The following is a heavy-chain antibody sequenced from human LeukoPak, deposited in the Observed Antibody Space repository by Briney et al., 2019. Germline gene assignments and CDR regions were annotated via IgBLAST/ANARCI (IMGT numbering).Heavy chain of an antibody. D-gene: IGHD3-3*01. V-gene: IGHV3-23*01. CDR3: ASYYDFWSGYLDY. CDR2: ISGSGGST. J-gene: IGHJ4*02. Sequence: GGSLRLSCAASGFTFSSYAMSWVRQAPGKGLEWVSAISGSGGSTYYADSVKGRFTISRDNSKNTLYLRMNSLRAEDTAVYYCASYYDFWSGYLDYWGQGTLVTVSS. CDR1: GFTFSSYA.